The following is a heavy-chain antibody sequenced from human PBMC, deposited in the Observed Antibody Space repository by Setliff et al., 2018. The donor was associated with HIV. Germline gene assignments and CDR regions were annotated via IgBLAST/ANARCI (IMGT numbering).Heavy chain of an antibody. D-gene: IGHD3-9*01. Sequence: GGSLRLSCTASGFTFSSYSMNWVRQAAGKGLEWLSYIRATNGNTQYADSVKGRFTISRDNAKNSLFLQMNSLRAEDTAVYYCARYDKFAFDYWGLGTLVTVSS. CDR1: GFTFSSYS. CDR2: IRATNGNT. CDR3: ARYDKFAFDY. V-gene: IGHV3-48*01. J-gene: IGHJ4*02.